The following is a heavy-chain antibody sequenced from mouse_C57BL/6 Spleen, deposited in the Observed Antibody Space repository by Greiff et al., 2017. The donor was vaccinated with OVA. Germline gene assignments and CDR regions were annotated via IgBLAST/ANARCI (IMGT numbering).Heavy chain of an antibody. J-gene: IGHJ3*01. CDR2: IHPNSGST. Sequence: QVQLQQPGAELVKPGASVKLSCKASGYTFTSYWMPWVKQRPGQGLEWIGMIHPNSGSTNYNEKFKSKATLTVDKSSSTAYMQLSSLTSEDSAVYYCAREGIRSWFAYWGQGTLVTVSA. CDR1: GYTFTSYW. V-gene: IGHV1-64*01. CDR3: AREGIRSWFAY. D-gene: IGHD2-4*01.